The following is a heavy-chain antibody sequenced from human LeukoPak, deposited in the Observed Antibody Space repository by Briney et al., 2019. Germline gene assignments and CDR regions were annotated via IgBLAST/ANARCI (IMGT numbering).Heavy chain of an antibody. CDR1: GYTFTSYG. V-gene: IGHV1-18*01. CDR3: ARGSYDYVWGSYRYTAFDY. D-gene: IGHD3-16*02. CDR2: ISAYNGNT. J-gene: IGHJ4*02. Sequence: ASVKVSCKASGYTFTSYGISWVRQAPGQGLEWMGWISAYNGNTNYAQKLQGRVTMTTDTSTSTAYMELRSLRSDDTAVYYCARGSYDYVWGSYRYTAFDYRGQGTLVTVSS.